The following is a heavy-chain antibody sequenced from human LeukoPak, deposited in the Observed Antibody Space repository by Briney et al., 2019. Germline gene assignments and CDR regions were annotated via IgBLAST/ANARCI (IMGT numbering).Heavy chain of an antibody. CDR2: FDPEDGET. V-gene: IGHV1-24*01. CDR1: GYTLTELS. D-gene: IGHD6-13*01. J-gene: IGHJ6*02. Sequence: ASVKVSCKVSGYTLTELSMHWVRQAPGKGLEWMGGFDPEDGETIYAQKFQGRVTMTEDASTDTAYMELSSLRSEDTAVYYCATVSAAGTSYYGMDVWGQGTTVTVSS. CDR3: ATVSAAGTSYYGMDV.